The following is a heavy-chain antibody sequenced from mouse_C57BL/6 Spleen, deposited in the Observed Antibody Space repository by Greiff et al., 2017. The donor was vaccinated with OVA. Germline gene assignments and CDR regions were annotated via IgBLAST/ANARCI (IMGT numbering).Heavy chain of an antibody. Sequence: VQLKESGGGLVQPKGSLKLSCAASGFSFNTYAMNWVRQAPGKGLEWVARIRSKSNNYATYYADSVKDRFTISRDDSESMLYLQMNNLKTEDTAMYYCVRPAYYSKGYFDVWGTGTTVTVSS. CDR1: GFSFNTYA. D-gene: IGHD2-5*01. V-gene: IGHV10-1*01. J-gene: IGHJ1*03. CDR2: IRSKSNNYAT. CDR3: VRPAYYSKGYFDV.